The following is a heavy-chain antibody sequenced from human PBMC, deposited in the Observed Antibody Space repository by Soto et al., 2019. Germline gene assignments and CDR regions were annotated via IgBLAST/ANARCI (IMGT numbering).Heavy chain of an antibody. CDR2: ISWDGGST. J-gene: IGHJ6*02. CDR3: AKDTLTGTEGMDV. D-gene: IGHD1-7*01. CDR1: GFTFDDYT. V-gene: IGHV3-43*01. Sequence: EVQLVESGGVVVQPGGSLRLSCAASGFTFDDYTMHWVRQAPGKGLEWVSLISWDGGSTYYADSVKGRFTISRDNSKNSLYLQMNSLRTEDTALYYCAKDTLTGTEGMDVWGQGTTVTVSS.